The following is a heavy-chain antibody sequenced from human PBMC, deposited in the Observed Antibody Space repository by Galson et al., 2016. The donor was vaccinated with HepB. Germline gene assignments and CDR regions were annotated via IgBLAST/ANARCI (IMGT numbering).Heavy chain of an antibody. CDR1: GFSFSNYA. CDR2: IKQDGSLK. CDR3: ARARGGMDV. D-gene: IGHD3-10*01. J-gene: IGHJ6*02. V-gene: IGHV3-7*01. Sequence: SLRLSCAASGFSFSNYAMSWVRQAPGKGLEWVANIKQDGSLKYFLDSVKGRFTISKDNAKNSLYLQMDSLRAEDTAVYFCARARGGMDVWGQGTTVTVSS.